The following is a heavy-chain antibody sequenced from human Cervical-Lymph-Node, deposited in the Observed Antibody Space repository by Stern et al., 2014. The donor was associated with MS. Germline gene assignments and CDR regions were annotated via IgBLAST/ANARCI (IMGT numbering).Heavy chain of an antibody. CDR3: AREATVPRGNWFDP. CDR2: IYYSAST. V-gene: IGHV4-30-4*01. Sequence: QMQLQESGPGLVKPSQSLSLTCNVSGGSISSGDYYWSWIRQPPGKDLEWIGYIYYSASTYYNPSLKSRVTITVDTSKNQSSLKLSSVTAADTAVYYCAREATVPRGNWFDPWGQGTLVTVSS. CDR1: GGSISSGDYY. J-gene: IGHJ5*02. D-gene: IGHD4-17*01.